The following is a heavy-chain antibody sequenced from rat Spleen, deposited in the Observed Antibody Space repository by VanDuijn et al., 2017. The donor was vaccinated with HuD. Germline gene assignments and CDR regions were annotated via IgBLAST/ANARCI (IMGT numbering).Heavy chain of an antibody. Sequence: QVQLKESGPGLVQPSQTLSLTCTVSGFSLISYAVNWVRQPPGKGLEWMGGIWGDGSTNYNSALKSRLGISRDTSKSQVFLTMNSLQTDDIATYYCARGGYGSYIYGFLDYWGQGVMVTVSS. CDR1: GFSLISYA. V-gene: IGHV2-13*01. CDR3: ARGGYGSYIYGFLDY. J-gene: IGHJ2*01. D-gene: IGHD1-2*01. CDR2: IWGDGST.